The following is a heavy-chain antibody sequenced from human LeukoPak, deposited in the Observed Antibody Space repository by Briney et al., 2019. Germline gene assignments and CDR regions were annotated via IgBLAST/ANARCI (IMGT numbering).Heavy chain of an antibody. CDR2: MYNSGST. V-gene: IGHV4-59*01. CDR1: GGSISGSY. D-gene: IGHD4-17*01. CDR3: ARGIESYGDYGY. J-gene: IGHJ4*02. Sequence: PSETLSLTCTVSGGSISGSYWSWIRQPPGKGLEWIAYMYNSGSTNYNPSLKSRVTISIDASKNQFSLKLSSLTAADTAIYYCARGIESYGDYGYWGQGILVTVSS.